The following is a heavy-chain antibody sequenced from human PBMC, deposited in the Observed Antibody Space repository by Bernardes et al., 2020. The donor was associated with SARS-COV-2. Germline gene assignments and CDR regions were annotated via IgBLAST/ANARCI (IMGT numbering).Heavy chain of an antibody. CDR2: ISWNSANI. Sequence: GGSLRLSCAASGFAFDDYAMHWVRQAPGKGLEWVTGISWNSANIHYAHSVKGRFTISRDNAKSSLYLQMNSLRADDTAFYYCAKDLNIVVVPAGGIECWGQGTLVTVSS. D-gene: IGHD2-2*01. CDR3: AKDLNIVVVPAGGIEC. J-gene: IGHJ4*02. V-gene: IGHV3-9*01. CDR1: GFAFDDYA.